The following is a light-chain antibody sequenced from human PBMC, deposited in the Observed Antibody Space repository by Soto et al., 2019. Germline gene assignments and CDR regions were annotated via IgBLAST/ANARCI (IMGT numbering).Light chain of an antibody. CDR3: HQYDTYWT. V-gene: IGKV1-5*03. CDR1: QSISGW. CDR2: KAS. Sequence: DIQMTQSPSTLSASVGDRVIITCRASQSISGWLAWYQQKPGKAPKLLIYKASTLESGVPSRFSGSGSGTEFTLTISSLQPDDFATYYCHQYDTYWTFGQGTKVEIK. J-gene: IGKJ1*01.